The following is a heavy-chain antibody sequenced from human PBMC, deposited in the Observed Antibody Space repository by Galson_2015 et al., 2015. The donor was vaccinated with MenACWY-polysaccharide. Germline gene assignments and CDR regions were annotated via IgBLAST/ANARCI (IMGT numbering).Heavy chain of an antibody. CDR1: GFSFSSYV. Sequence: SLRLSCAASGFSFSSYVIRWVRQAPGKGLEWVSSISGSGTNTYFAESVKGRFAISRDNSKNTISLQMNGLRAEDTAIYFWAKSPNPNGEYFWAERPWGQGTLVTVSS. J-gene: IGHJ1*01. CDR3: AKSPNPNGEYFWAERP. V-gene: IGHV3-23*01. D-gene: IGHD3-10*01. CDR2: ISGSGTNT.